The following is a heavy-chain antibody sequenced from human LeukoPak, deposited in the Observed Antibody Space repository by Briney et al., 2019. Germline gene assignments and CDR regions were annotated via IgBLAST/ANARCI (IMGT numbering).Heavy chain of an antibody. Sequence: SETLSLTCTVSGYSISSGYYWAWIRQPPGKGLQWIGNIYHSGGTNYNSSLKNRVTISIDASKNHFSLKVRSGTAADTAVYYCARGLSFASDDAFDIWAKGQWSPSLQ. CDR1: GYSISSGYY. D-gene: IGHD2-21*01. CDR2: IYHSGGT. CDR3: ARGLSFASDDAFDI. J-gene: IGHJ3*02. V-gene: IGHV4-38-2*02.